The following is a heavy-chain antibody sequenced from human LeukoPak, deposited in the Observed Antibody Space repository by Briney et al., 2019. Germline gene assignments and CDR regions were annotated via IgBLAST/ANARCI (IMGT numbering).Heavy chain of an antibody. CDR3: ARGQPGFYDSVAFDI. Sequence: PSETLSLTCAVSGGSISSGGYSWSWIRQPPGKGLECIGYIYHSGSTYYNPSLKSRVTISVDRSKNQFSLKLSSVTAADTAVYYCARGQPGFYDSVAFDIWGQGTMVTVSS. CDR1: GGSISSGGYS. J-gene: IGHJ3*02. D-gene: IGHD3-16*01. CDR2: IYHSGST. V-gene: IGHV4-30-2*01.